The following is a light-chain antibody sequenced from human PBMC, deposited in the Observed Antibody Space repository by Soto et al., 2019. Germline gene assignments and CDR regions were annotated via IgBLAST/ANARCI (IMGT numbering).Light chain of an antibody. CDR2: DAS. V-gene: IGKV3D-20*01. Sequence: EIVLTQSPATLSLSPGERATLSCGASQSVSSSYLAWYQQKPRLAPRLLIYDASSRATGIPDRFSGSGSGTDFTLTSSRLEAEDFAVYYCQQYGTSPSTFGPGTKVDIK. CDR3: QQYGTSPST. J-gene: IGKJ3*01. CDR1: QSVSSSY.